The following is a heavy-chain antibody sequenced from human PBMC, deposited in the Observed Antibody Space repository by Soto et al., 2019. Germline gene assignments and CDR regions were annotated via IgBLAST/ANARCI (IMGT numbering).Heavy chain of an antibody. CDR1: GFTFSSYA. V-gene: IGHV3-23*01. CDR2: ISGSGGST. Sequence: GGSLRLSCAASGFTFSSYAMSWVRQAPGKGLEWVSAISGSGGSTYYADSVKGRFTISRDNSKNTLYLQMNSLRAEDTAVYYCAKAGYCSGGSCYPYYFDYWGQGTLVTVSS. D-gene: IGHD2-15*01. CDR3: AKAGYCSGGSCYPYYFDY. J-gene: IGHJ4*02.